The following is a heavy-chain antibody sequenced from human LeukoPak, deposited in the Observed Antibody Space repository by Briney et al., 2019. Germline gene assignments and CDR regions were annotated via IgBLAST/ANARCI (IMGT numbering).Heavy chain of an antibody. Sequence: PSETLSLTCTVSGGSISSGDYYWSWIRQPPGQGLEWIGYIYYHGSTYYNPSLKSRVIISVDTSKNQFSLKLSSMTAADTAVYYCARERTYYFDYWGQGTQVTVSS. CDR3: ARERTYYFDY. V-gene: IGHV4-30-4*01. CDR2: IYYHGST. J-gene: IGHJ4*02. CDR1: GGSISSGDYY.